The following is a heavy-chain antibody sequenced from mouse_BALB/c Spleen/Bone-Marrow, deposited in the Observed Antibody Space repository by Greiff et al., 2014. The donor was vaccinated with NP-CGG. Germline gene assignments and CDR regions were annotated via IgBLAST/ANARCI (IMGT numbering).Heavy chain of an antibody. CDR1: GYTFTSYW. J-gene: IGHJ1*01. D-gene: IGHD1-1*01. CDR2: IYPGDGDT. Sequence: VKLQESGAELARPGASVKLSCKASGYTFTSYWMQWVKQRPGQGLEWIGAIYPGDGDTRYTQKFKGKATLTADKSSSTAYMQLSSLASEDSAVYYCARGYYYGSNYGWYFDVWGAGTTVTVSS. V-gene: IGHV1-87*01. CDR3: ARGYYYGSNYGWYFDV.